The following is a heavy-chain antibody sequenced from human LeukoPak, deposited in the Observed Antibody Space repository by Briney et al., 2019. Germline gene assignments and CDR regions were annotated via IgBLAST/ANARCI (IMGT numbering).Heavy chain of an antibody. CDR1: GYTFTSYG. V-gene: IGHV1-18*01. CDR3: ARDRGPFSANYYFDF. Sequence: ASVKVSCKASGYTFTSYGISWVRQAPGQGLEWMGWISAYNGNTNYAQKLQGRVTMTRDTSTSTVYMELSSLRSEDTAVYYCARDRGPFSANYYFDFWGQGTLVTVSS. CDR2: ISAYNGNT. D-gene: IGHD3-10*01. J-gene: IGHJ4*02.